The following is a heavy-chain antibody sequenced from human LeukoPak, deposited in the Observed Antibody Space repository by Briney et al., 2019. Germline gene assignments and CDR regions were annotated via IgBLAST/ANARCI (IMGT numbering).Heavy chain of an antibody. CDR3: ARTSIQYSGSYLGGSRYYFDY. Sequence: SETLSLTCTVSGGSISSYYWSWIRQPPGKGLEWIGYIYYSGSTNYNPSLKSRVTISVDTSKNQFSLKLSSVTAADTAVYYCARTSIQYSGSYLGGSRYYFDYWGQGTLVTVSS. D-gene: IGHD1-26*01. CDR1: GGSISSYY. J-gene: IGHJ4*02. V-gene: IGHV4-59*01. CDR2: IYYSGST.